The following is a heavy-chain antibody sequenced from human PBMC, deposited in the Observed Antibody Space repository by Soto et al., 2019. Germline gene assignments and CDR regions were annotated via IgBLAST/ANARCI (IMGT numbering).Heavy chain of an antibody. CDR2: IYYTGIA. Sequence: SETLSLTCSVSGDSVTTGDYYWTWIRQPPGKGLEWIGHIYYTGIAKYNPSLESRVIISQDTSKNQFSLRLTSVTTADTAVYFCAAFLLEVATIPSWGRGTLVTVSS. D-gene: IGHD5-12*01. CDR1: GDSVTTGDYY. CDR3: AAFLLEVATIPS. V-gene: IGHV4-61*08. J-gene: IGHJ4*02.